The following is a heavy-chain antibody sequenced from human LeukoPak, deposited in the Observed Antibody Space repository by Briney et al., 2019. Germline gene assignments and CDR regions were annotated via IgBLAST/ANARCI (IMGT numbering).Heavy chain of an antibody. J-gene: IGHJ4*02. D-gene: IGHD3-22*01. CDR1: GYTFTGYY. V-gene: IGHV1-2*06. Sequence: PLASVKVSCKASGYTFTGYYMHWVRQAPGQGLEWMGRINPNSGGANYAQKFQGRVTMTRDTSISTAYMELSRLRSDDTAVYYCARDVGGYYDSSGSLDYWGQGTLVTVSS. CDR2: INPNSGGA. CDR3: ARDVGGYYDSSGSLDY.